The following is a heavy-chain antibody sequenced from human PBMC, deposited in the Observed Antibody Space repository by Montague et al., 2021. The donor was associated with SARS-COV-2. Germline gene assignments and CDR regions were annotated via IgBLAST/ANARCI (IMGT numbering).Heavy chain of an antibody. CDR1: GGSISIGDYY. J-gene: IGHJ5*02. D-gene: IGHD5-12*01. CDR3: AKYSGHDRWFDP. CDR2: MSYIGSI. V-gene: IGHV4-31*03. Sequence: TLSLTCTVSGGSISIGDYYRTWIRQLPGKGLEWMGYMSYIGSIYYNPSLKSRVTISVDTSQNQFSLKLSSVTAADTAIYYCAKYSGHDRWFDPWGPGTLVTVSS.